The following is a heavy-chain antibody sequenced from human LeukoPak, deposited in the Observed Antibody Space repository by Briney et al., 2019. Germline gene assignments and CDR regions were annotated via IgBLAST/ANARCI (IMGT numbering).Heavy chain of an antibody. CDR1: GFTFSSYW. CDR2: INSDGSST. V-gene: IGHV3-74*01. D-gene: IGHD1-26*01. CDR3: AIIVGATHDAFDI. Sequence: GGSLRLSCAASGFTFSSYWMHWVPQAPGKGLVWVSRINSDGSSTSYADSVKARFTISRDNAKNTLYLQMNSLRAEDTAVYYCAIIVGATHDAFDIWGQGTMVTVSS. J-gene: IGHJ3*02.